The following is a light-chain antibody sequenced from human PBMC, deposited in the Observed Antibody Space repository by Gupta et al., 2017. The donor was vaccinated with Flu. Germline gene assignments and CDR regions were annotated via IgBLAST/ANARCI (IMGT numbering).Light chain of an antibody. Sequence: QCVLTQPPSVSGAPGQRAPITCTGSSSNIGAGYVVHWYQQLPGSAPKLLIYGNSNRPSGVPDRFSASMSGTSASLAITGLQAEDEADYYCQSYDSLSGVSDVVFGGGTKLTVL. J-gene: IGLJ2*01. CDR2: GNS. CDR1: SSNIGAGYV. CDR3: QSYDSLSGVSDVV. V-gene: IGLV1-40*01.